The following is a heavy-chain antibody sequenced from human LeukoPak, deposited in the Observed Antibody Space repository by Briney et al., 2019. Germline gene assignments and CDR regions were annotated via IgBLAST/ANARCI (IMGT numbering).Heavy chain of an antibody. J-gene: IGHJ4*02. CDR1: GFTFSSYA. CDR2: ISGSGGST. V-gene: IGHV3-23*01. Sequence: PGGSLRLSCAASGFTFSSYAMSWVRQAPGKGLEWASAISGSGGSTYYADSVKGRFTISRDNSKNTLYLQMNSLRAEDTAVYYCAKAPLKVALRYYFDYWGQGTLVTVSS. CDR3: AKAPLKVALRYYFDY. D-gene: IGHD5/OR15-5a*01.